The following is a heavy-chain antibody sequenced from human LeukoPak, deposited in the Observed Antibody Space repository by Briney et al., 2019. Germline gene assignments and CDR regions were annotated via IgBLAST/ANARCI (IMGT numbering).Heavy chain of an antibody. V-gene: IGHV3-21*05. CDR3: AKGKDSVAGATNDY. D-gene: IGHD6-19*01. CDR1: GFTFGSYG. CDR2: INGVSSDI. J-gene: IGHJ4*02. Sequence: GGSLRLSCVVSGFTFGSYGMDWVRQAPGRGLEWVSFINGVSSDIRYADSVKGRFFISRDNAKNSLYLQMNSLRAEDTAVYYCAKGKDSVAGATNDYWGQGTLVSVSS.